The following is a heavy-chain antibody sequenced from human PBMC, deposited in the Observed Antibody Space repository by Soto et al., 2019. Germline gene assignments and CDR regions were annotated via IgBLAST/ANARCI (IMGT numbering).Heavy chain of an antibody. CDR1: GFSLSNDRMG. CDR3: ARIQGGPTYYYYYGMDV. CDR2: VFSNDEK. J-gene: IGHJ6*02. Sequence: SVPTLVNPTETLTLTCTISGFSLSNDRMGVSWIRQPPGEALEWLAHVFSNDEKSYSASLKSRLTISKDTSKSQVILTVTDMDPVDTATYYCARIQGGPTYYYYYGMDVWGQGTTVTVSS. D-gene: IGHD3-16*01. V-gene: IGHV2-26*03.